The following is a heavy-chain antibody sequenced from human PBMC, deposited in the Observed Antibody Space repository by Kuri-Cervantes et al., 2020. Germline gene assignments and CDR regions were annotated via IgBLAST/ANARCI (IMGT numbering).Heavy chain of an antibody. CDR2: VXYSGST. V-gene: IGHV4-61*08. CDR3: AXGGWYQDY. Sequence: SETLSXXCAVXXGSXXSGGYXWSXXXQPRGXGLXXIGYVXYSGSTNYNPXLXSRXTXSVDTSRNQXXXKLXXVTAXXTAVYFCAXGGWYQDYWGQGTLVTVSS. J-gene: IGHJ4*02. D-gene: IGHD6-19*01. CDR1: XGSXXSGGYX.